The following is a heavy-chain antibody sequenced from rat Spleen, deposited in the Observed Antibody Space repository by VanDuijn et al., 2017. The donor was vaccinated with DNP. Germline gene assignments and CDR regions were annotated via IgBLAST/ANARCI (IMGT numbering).Heavy chain of an antibody. CDR3: ARGGYNFDY. V-gene: IGHV5-29*01. Sequence: EVQLVESDGGLVQPGRSLKLSCAASGFTFSDYYMAWVRQAPTKGLEWVATISYDGSSTYYRDSVKGRFTISRDNAKSTLYLQMDSLRSEDTATYYCARGGYNFDYWGQGVMVTVSS. CDR1: GFTFSDYY. CDR2: ISYDGSST. D-gene: IGHD1-11*01. J-gene: IGHJ2*01.